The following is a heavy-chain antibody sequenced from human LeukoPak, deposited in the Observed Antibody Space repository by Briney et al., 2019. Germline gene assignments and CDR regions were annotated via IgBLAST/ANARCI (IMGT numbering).Heavy chain of an antibody. V-gene: IGHV3-74*01. D-gene: IGHD3-3*01. Sequence: GGSLRLSCAASGFTFSSYWMHWVRQAPGKGLVWVSRINSDGSSTSYADSVKGRFTISRDNAKNTLYLQMNSLRAEDTAVYYCARPYYDFWSGYYWAFDIWGQGTMVTVSS. CDR1: GFTFSSYW. J-gene: IGHJ3*02. CDR3: ARPYYDFWSGYYWAFDI. CDR2: INSDGSST.